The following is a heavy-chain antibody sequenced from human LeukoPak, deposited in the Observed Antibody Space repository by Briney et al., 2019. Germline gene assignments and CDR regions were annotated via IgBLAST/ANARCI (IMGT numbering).Heavy chain of an antibody. CDR1: GGSISSYY. CDR3: ARARQYYYDSSGYSYFDY. D-gene: IGHD3-22*01. CDR2: IYTSGST. V-gene: IGHV4-4*07. J-gene: IGHJ4*02. Sequence: SETLSLTCTVSGGSISSYYWSWIRQPAGKGLEWIGRIYTSGSTNYNPSLKSRVTMSVDTSKNHFSLKLSSVTAADTAVYYCARARQYYYDSSGYSYFDYWGQGTLVTVSS.